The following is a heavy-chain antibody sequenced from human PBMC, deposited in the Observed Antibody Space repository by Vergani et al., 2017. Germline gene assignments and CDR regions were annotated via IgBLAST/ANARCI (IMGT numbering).Heavy chain of an antibody. CDR1: GYNLTGNY. D-gene: IGHD2-8*01. CDR3: AFISLTFDS. V-gene: IGHV1-2*02. CDR2: VNPNSGST. Sequence: QVHLVQSGAEMKKPGASVKVSCKTFGYNLTGNYIHWVRQAPGQGLEWIGWVNPNSGSTNHFQQFQGRITMTTDTSIRTVYMELKNLRPDDTATFYCAFISLTFDSWGQGTLVTVSS. J-gene: IGHJ4*02.